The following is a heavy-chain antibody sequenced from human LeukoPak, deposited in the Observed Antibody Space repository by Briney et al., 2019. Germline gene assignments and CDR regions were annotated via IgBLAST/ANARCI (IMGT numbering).Heavy chain of an antibody. J-gene: IGHJ5*02. CDR1: GFTFSNAW. Sequence: GGSLRLSCAASGFTFSNAWMSWVRQAPGKGLEWVGRIKSKTDGGTTDYAAPVNGRFTISRDDSKNTLYLQMNSLKTEDTAVYYCTTDGAYNWNDVAWFDPWGQGTLVTVSS. V-gene: IGHV3-15*01. D-gene: IGHD1-1*01. CDR3: TTDGAYNWNDVAWFDP. CDR2: IKSKTDGGTT.